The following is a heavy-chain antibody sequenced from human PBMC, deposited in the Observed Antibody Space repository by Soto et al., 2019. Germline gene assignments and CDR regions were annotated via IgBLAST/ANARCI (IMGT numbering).Heavy chain of an antibody. CDR2: INPNSGGT. CDR3: ARARQLALSAFDY. D-gene: IGHD6-6*01. J-gene: IGHJ4*02. Sequence: GASVKVSCKASGYTFTGYYMHWVRQAPGQGLEWMGWINPNSGGTNYAQKFQGRVTMTRDTSISTAYMELSRLRSDDTAVYYCARARQLALSAFDYWGQGTLVTVSS. V-gene: IGHV1-2*02. CDR1: GYTFTGYY.